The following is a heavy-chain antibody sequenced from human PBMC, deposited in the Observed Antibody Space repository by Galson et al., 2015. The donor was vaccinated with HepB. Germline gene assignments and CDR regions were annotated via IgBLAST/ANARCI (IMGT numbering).Heavy chain of an antibody. J-gene: IGHJ6*02. V-gene: IGHV3-74*01. D-gene: IGHD3-22*01. CDR1: GFTFSSYW. Sequence: SLRLSCAASGFTFSSYWMHWVRQAPGKGLVWVSRINSDGSSTSYADSVKGRFTISRDNAKNTLYLQMNSLRAEDTAVYYCASWYDSSGYYMTWYYPGSNYYGMDVWGQGTTVTVSS. CDR2: INSDGSST. CDR3: ASWYDSSGYYMTWYYPGSNYYGMDV.